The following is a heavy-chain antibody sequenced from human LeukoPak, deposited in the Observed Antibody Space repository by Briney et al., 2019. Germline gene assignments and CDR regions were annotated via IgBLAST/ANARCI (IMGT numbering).Heavy chain of an antibody. CDR1: GFTFSTYT. CDR2: ISNNGGST. Sequence: PGGSLRLSCSASGFTFSTYTMHWVRQAPGRGLEYVSAISNNGGSTYYADSVKGRFTTSRDNSKNTLYLQMSSLRPEDTAVYYCVNQISGWVYWGQGTLVTVSS. D-gene: IGHD6-19*01. V-gene: IGHV3-64D*06. J-gene: IGHJ4*02. CDR3: VNQISGWVY.